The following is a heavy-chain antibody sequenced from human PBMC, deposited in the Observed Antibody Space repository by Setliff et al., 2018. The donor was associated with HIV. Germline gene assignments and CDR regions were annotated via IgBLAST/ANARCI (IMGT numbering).Heavy chain of an antibody. Sequence: SETLSLTCAVYGESFSGYYWNWIRQPPGKGLEWIGEINHSGSTKYNPSLKSRVTVSVDTSKKQFSLKLSSVTAADTAVYYCARGFSGHYSFTGYMDVWGKGTTVTVSS. CDR2: INHSGST. J-gene: IGHJ6*03. V-gene: IGHV4-34*01. CDR3: ARGFSGHYSFTGYMDV. CDR1: GESFSGYY. D-gene: IGHD3-22*01.